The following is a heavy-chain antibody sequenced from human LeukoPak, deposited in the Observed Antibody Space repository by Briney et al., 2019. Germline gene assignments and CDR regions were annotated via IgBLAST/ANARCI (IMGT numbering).Heavy chain of an antibody. D-gene: IGHD5-18*01. Sequence: PGGSLRLSCAASGFTFSDYNMRWIRQAPGKGLEWVSSISRSGSTKYYADSVKGRFTISRDNAKNSLFLQMNSLRAEDTAVYYCARDQYSYGINYYYYYYMDVWGKGTTVTVSS. CDR3: ARDQYSYGINYYYYYYMDV. J-gene: IGHJ6*03. CDR2: ISRSGSTK. CDR1: GFTFSDYN. V-gene: IGHV3-11*01.